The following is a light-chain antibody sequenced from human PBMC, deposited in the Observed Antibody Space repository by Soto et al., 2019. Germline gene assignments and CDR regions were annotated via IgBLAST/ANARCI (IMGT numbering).Light chain of an antibody. CDR3: QLRSSWPPYT. V-gene: IGKV3-11*01. J-gene: IGKJ2*01. CDR2: DAS. Sequence: ELVLTQSPATLSLSPGEGASLSCWASQSVGTYMAWYQHKPGQPPRLLIYDASKRATGVLARFSGSGSGTNFTFTISSLEPADFALYFCQLRSSWPPYTFAQGTKVDIK. CDR1: QSVGTY.